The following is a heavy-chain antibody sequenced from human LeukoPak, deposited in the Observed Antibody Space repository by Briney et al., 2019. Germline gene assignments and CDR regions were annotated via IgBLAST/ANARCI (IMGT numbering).Heavy chain of an antibody. CDR1: GFTFSTLE. Sequence: PGGSLRLSCLASGFTFSTLEMNWVRQAPGKGLEWVSLITGSGSSIYYADSVKGRFTTSRDNAKNSLYLHMSSLRAEDMAVYYCARMVYDDLWDSPEIPLDYWGQGTLVTVSS. V-gene: IGHV3-48*03. CDR3: ARMVYDDLWDSPEIPLDY. J-gene: IGHJ4*02. CDR2: ITGSGSSI. D-gene: IGHD3-16*01.